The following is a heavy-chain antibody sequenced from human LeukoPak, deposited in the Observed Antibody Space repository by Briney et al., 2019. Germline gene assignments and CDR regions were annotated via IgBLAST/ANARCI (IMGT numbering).Heavy chain of an antibody. J-gene: IGHJ5*02. V-gene: IGHV1-2*02. D-gene: IGHD2-2*02. Sequence: ASVKVSCKASGYTFSGYYMRWVRQPPGQGLEGMGCINLKSGGTNYAQTLQGRVTMTRVTSISTAYMELSSLRYDDTAVYDCARESIVVVPAAIASWDWFDPWGQGTLVTVSS. CDR1: GYTFSGYY. CDR2: INLKSGGT. CDR3: ARESIVVVPAAIASWDWFDP.